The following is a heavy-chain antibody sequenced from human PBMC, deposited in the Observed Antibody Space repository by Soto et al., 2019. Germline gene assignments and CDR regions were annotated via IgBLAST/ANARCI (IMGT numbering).Heavy chain of an antibody. V-gene: IGHV3-48*01. CDR3: ARHPERIAQIGWFDP. CDR2: ISSSSSTI. CDR1: GFTFSSYS. J-gene: IGHJ5*02. Sequence: EVQLVESGGGLVQPGGSLRLSCAASGFTFSSYSMNWVRQAPGKGLEWVSYISSSSSTIYYADSVKGRFTISRDNAKNSLYVQMNSLRPEDTAVYYCARHPERIAQIGWFDPWGQGSLVTVSS. D-gene: IGHD6-13*01.